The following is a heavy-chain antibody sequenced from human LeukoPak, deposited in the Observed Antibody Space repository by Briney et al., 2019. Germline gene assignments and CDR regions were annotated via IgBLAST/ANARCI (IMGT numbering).Heavy chain of an antibody. J-gene: IGHJ4*02. CDR2: IYYSGSA. Sequence: SETLSLTCTVSGGSISSYYWSWIRQPPGKGLEWIGYIYYSGSANYNPSLKSRVTISVDTSKNQFSLKLSSVTAADTAVYYCARDCGGDCYNFDYWGQGTLVTVSS. CDR3: ARDCGGDCYNFDY. V-gene: IGHV4-59*12. D-gene: IGHD2-21*02. CDR1: GGSISSYY.